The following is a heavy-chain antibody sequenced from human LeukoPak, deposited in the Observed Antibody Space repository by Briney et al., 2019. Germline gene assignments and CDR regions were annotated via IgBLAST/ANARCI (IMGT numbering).Heavy chain of an antibody. J-gene: IGHJ3*02. D-gene: IGHD3-22*01. Sequence: PGGSLRLSCAASGFTFSSYWMRWVRQAPGKGLVWVSRINSDGSSTSYADSVKGRFTISRDNAKNTLYLQMNSLRAEDTAVYYCAAETYYYDSSGYYPDAFDIWGQGTMVTVSS. CDR2: INSDGSST. CDR3: AAETYYYDSSGYYPDAFDI. CDR1: GFTFSSYW. V-gene: IGHV3-74*01.